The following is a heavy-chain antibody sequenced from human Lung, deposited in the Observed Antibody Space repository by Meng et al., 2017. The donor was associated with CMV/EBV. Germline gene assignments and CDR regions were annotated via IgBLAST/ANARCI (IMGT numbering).Heavy chain of an antibody. V-gene: IGHV1-8*01. CDR2: MNPNSGKT. CDR3: AKGLNGGLRFLEWLLRPYYYGMAV. CDR1: GYTFTSYE. J-gene: IGHJ6*02. D-gene: IGHD3-3*01. Sequence: ASVNVSXMASGYTFTSYEMNWLRQATGQGLEWMGWMNPNSGKTGYAQKFQGRVTMTRNTSISTAYMELSSLRSEDTAVYYCAKGLNGGLRFLEWLLRPYYYGMAVWGQGTTVTVSS.